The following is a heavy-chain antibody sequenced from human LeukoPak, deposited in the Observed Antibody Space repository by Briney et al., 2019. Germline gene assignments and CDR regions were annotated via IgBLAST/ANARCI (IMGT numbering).Heavy chain of an antibody. CDR3: ARDFAWLADY. CDR2: ISKDGSNK. V-gene: IGHV3-30-3*01. J-gene: IGHJ4*02. D-gene: IGHD6-19*01. CDR1: GFTFSRYA. Sequence: GRTLRLSCAASGFTFSRYAMHWVRQAPGKGLEWVAVISKDGSNKCYEDSVKGRFTISRDNSKNTLYLQMDSLRAEDTAVYYCARDFAWLADYWGQGTLVTVSS.